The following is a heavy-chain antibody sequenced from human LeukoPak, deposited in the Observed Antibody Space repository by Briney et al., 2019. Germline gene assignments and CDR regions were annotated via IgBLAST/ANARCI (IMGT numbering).Heavy chain of an antibody. V-gene: IGHV3-48*03. CDR3: ARARCSSTSCYRGYYGMDV. CDR1: GFTFSSYE. Sequence: GGSLRLSCAASGFTFSSYEMNWVRQAPGKGLEWVSYICCGGSTIYYADSVKGRFTISRDNAKNSLYLQMNSLRAEDTAVYYCARARCSSTSCYRGYYGMDVWGQGTTVTVSS. CDR2: ICCGGSTI. D-gene: IGHD2-2*01. J-gene: IGHJ6*02.